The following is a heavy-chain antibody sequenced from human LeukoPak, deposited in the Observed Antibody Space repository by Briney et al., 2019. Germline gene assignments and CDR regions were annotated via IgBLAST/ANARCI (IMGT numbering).Heavy chain of an antibody. CDR2: IIPIFGTA. CDR1: GGTFSNYA. Sequence: SVKVSCKASGGTFSNYAIHWVRQAPGQGLEWTGGIIPIFGTANYAQKFQGRVTITADESTSTAYMELSSLRSEDTAVYYCARISKTSEYFQHWGQGTLVTVSS. J-gene: IGHJ1*01. V-gene: IGHV1-69*13. CDR3: ARISKTSEYFQH.